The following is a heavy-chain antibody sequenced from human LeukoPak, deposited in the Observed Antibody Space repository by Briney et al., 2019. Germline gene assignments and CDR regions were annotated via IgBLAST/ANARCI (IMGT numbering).Heavy chain of an antibody. Sequence: SETLSLTCTVSGYSISSGYYWGWIRQPPGKGLEWIGSIYHSGSTYYNPSLKSRVTISVDTSKSQFSLKLSSVTAADTAVYYCARDYLLGYCSGGSCSERDYWGQGTLVTVSS. D-gene: IGHD2-15*01. CDR2: IYHSGST. J-gene: IGHJ4*02. V-gene: IGHV4-38-2*02. CDR1: GYSISSGYY. CDR3: ARDYLLGYCSGGSCSERDY.